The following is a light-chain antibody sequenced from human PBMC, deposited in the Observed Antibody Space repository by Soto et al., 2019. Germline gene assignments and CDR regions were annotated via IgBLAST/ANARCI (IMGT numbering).Light chain of an antibody. CDR1: QIISTY. CDR2: RAS. CDR3: QQSYTSPPGT. J-gene: IGKJ1*01. Sequence: DIQMTQSPSSLSASVGDRVTISCRASQIISTYLNWYQQKPGTAPRLLISRASSVKSGVPPRFSGSGAGRAFTLTISRLRPEDIATYYCQQSYTSPPGTCGQGTKVEVK. V-gene: IGKV1-39*01.